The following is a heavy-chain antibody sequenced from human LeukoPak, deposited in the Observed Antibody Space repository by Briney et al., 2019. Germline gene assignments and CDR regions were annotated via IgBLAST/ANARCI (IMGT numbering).Heavy chain of an antibody. D-gene: IGHD2-2*01. Sequence: EASVKVSCTVSGYTFTELSMHWVRQAPGKGLEWMGGFDPEDGETIYAQKFQGRVTMTEDTSTDTAYMELSSLRSEDTAVYYCATAHCSSTSCYFDYWGQGTLVTVSS. CDR1: GYTFTELS. CDR2: FDPEDGET. CDR3: ATAHCSSTSCYFDY. V-gene: IGHV1-24*01. J-gene: IGHJ4*02.